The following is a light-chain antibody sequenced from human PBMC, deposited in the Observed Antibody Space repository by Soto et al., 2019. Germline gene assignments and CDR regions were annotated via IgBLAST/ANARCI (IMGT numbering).Light chain of an antibody. CDR2: GNS. CDR3: QSYDSSLRAVV. V-gene: IGLV1-40*01. CDR1: SSNIGAGYD. J-gene: IGLJ2*01. Sequence: QTVVTQPPSVSGAPGQRVTISCTGSSSNIGAGYDVHWYQQLPGTAPKLLIYGNSNRPSGVPDRFSGSKSGTSASLAITGLQAEDEADYYCQSYDSSLRAVVFGGGTKLT.